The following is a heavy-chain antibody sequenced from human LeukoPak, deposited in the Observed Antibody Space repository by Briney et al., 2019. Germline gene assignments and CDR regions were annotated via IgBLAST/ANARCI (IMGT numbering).Heavy chain of an antibody. D-gene: IGHD3-16*02. CDR2: IYYSETP. J-gene: IGHJ5*02. CDR1: GGSISSYY. CDR3: AGIVIGDAGWFDP. V-gene: IGHV4-59*01. Sequence: SETLSLTCTVSGGSISSYYWSGIRQSPGKGLEWIGYIYYSETPYYNPSLKSRVTISLDTSKKQFSLKLKSVAAADTAIYYCAGIVIGDAGWFDPWGRGTLVTVSS.